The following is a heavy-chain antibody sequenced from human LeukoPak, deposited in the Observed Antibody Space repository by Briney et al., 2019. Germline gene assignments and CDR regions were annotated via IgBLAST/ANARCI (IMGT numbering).Heavy chain of an antibody. CDR1: GGSISSYY. CDR3: ARDSYGSGSQNYYYGMDV. D-gene: IGHD3-10*01. Sequence: SETLSLTCTVSGGSISSYYWSWIRQPPGKGLEWIGYIYTSGSTNYNPSLKSRVTISVDTSKNQFSLKLSSVTAADTAVYYCARDSYGSGSQNYYYGMDVWGQGTTVTVSS. V-gene: IGHV4-4*09. J-gene: IGHJ6*02. CDR2: IYTSGST.